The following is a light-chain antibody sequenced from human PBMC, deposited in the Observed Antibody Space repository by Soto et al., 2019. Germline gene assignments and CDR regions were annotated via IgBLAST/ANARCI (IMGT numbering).Light chain of an antibody. J-gene: IGKJ5*01. CDR3: QKYSSVLT. Sequence: DIQMTQSPSSLSASVGDRVTITCRASQGISNFLAWYQQKPGKVPKLLISAASTLRSGVPSRFSGSGSGTDFTLTITSLQPEDVANYYCQKYSSVLTFGQGTRLEIK. CDR2: AAS. CDR1: QGISNF. V-gene: IGKV1-27*01.